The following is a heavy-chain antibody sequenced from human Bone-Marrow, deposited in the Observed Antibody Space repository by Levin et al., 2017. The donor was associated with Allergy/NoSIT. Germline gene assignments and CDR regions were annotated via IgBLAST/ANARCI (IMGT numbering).Heavy chain of an antibody. D-gene: IGHD5-18*01. CDR3: TKDRPYSAGCEVAY. V-gene: IGHV3-15*01. CDR2: IKSKVDGGTA. J-gene: IGHJ4*02. CDR1: GFNFNNAW. Sequence: GGSLRLSCAASGFNFNNAWMTWIRQTPGKGLEWVGRIKSKVDGGTADFAAPVKGRFSISRDDSNNMVFLQLNSLRTEDTAVYYCTKDRPYSAGCEVAYWGRGGLVTVSS.